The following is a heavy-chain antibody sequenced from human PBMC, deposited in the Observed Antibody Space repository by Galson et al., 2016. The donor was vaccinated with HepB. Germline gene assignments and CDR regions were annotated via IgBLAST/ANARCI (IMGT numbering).Heavy chain of an antibody. CDR2: IYYLGNT. CDR1: GGSISSTSYY. Sequence: TLSLTCTVSGGSISSTSYYWTWIRQHPGKGLEWIGHIYYLGNTYYNPSLRSRLSISIDTSKNQFSLRLSSVTAADTAIYFCARDQIPARLTVRSGFDCWGQGVLVTASS. V-gene: IGHV4-31*03. CDR3: ARDQIPARLTVRSGFDC. D-gene: IGHD6-6*01. J-gene: IGHJ4*02.